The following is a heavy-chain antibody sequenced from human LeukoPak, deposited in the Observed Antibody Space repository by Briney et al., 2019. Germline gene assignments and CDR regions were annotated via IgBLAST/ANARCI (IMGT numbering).Heavy chain of an antibody. CDR1: GFRVSVYY. CDR3: AREQWYRFAT. V-gene: IGHV3-11*01. CDR2: VGNSDNHI. D-gene: IGHD2-2*01. Sequence: GGSLRLSCAASGFRVSVYYTSWIRQAPGKGREGGAVVGNSDNHIDHADSVKGRFTISRDDAKNSVYLQMNSLGVEDTAIYYCAREQWYRFATWGQGAQATVS. J-gene: IGHJ5*02.